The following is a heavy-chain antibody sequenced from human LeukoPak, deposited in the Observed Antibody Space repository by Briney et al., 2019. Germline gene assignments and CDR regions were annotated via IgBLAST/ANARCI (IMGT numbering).Heavy chain of an antibody. CDR1: GFTFSSYS. D-gene: IGHD3-3*01. CDR2: ISSSSSYI. V-gene: IGHV3-21*01. Sequence: PGGSLRFSCAASGFTFSSYSMNWVRQAPGKGLEWVSSISSSSSYIYYADSVKGRFTISRDNAKNSLYLQMNSLRAEDTAVYYCARDFWSGYSMYYFDYWGQGTLVTVSS. J-gene: IGHJ4*02. CDR3: ARDFWSGYSMYYFDY.